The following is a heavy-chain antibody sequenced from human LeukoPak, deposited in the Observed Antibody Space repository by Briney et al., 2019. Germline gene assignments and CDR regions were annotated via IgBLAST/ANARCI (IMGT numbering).Heavy chain of an antibody. CDR3: AARKVRGVWFYLDY. V-gene: IGHV3-23*01. Sequence: GVSLKLSCAASGFTVSAYAMAWVRQAPGKGLEWVSTIYDDNTYYADSVKGRFAISTDNSKNTLYLQMNSLRVEDTAVYFCAARKVRGVWFYLDYWGQGTLVTVSS. CDR2: IYDDNT. D-gene: IGHD3-10*01. J-gene: IGHJ4*02. CDR1: GFTVSAYA.